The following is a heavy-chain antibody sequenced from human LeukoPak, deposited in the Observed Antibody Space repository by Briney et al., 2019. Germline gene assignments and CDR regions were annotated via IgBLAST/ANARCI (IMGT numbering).Heavy chain of an antibody. CDR1: GFTFDDYG. J-gene: IGHJ3*02. V-gene: IGHV3-20*04. Sequence: PGGSLRLSCAASGFTFDDYGMSWVRQAPGKGLEWVSGINWSGGSTGYADSVKGRFTISRDNAKNSLYLQMNSLRAEDTALYYCARAPPQWELRAGYLGAFDIWGQGTMVTVSS. CDR3: ARAPPQWELRAGYLGAFDI. CDR2: INWSGGST. D-gene: IGHD1-26*01.